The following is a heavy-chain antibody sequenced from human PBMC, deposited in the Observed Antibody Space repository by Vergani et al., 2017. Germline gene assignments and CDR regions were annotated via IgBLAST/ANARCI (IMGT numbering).Heavy chain of an antibody. CDR3: ARGDCSSTSCYGASYWYFDL. CDR1: GGTFSSYT. CDR2: IITILGMA. J-gene: IGHJ2*01. D-gene: IGHD2-2*01. Sequence: QVQLVQSGAEVKKPGSSVKVSCKASGGTFSSYTISWVRQAPGQGLEWMGRIITILGMANDAQKFQGRVTITADKSKSTAYMELSSLRSEDTAVYYCARGDCSSTSCYGASYWYFDLWGRGTLVTVSS. V-gene: IGHV1-69*02.